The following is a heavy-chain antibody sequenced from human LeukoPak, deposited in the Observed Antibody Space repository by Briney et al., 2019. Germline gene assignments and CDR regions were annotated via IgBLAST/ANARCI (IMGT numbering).Heavy chain of an antibody. D-gene: IGHD3-16*02. V-gene: IGHV4-34*01. CDR2: INRSGST. Sequence: SETLSLTCAVYGGSFSGYYWSWIRQPPGKGLEWIGEINRSGSTNYNPSLKSRVTISVDTSKNQFSLKLSSVTAADTAVYYCARGWSAYDYVWGSYRPFDYWGQGTLVTVSS. J-gene: IGHJ4*02. CDR1: GGSFSGYY. CDR3: ARGWSAYDYVWGSYRPFDY.